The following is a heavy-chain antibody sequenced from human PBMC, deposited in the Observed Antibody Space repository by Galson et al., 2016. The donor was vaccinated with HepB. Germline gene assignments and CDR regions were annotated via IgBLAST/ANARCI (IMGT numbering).Heavy chain of an antibody. Sequence: SLRLSCAASGFTFSTYGMHWVRQAPGKGLEWVAVIWYDGSNKYYADSVMGRFTISRDNSKNTLYLQMNSLRAEDTAVYYCASEAPILAPTLDYWGQGTLVIVSS. J-gene: IGHJ4*02. CDR1: GFTFSTYG. V-gene: IGHV3-33*01. D-gene: IGHD5-12*01. CDR3: ASEAPILAPTLDY. CDR2: IWYDGSNK.